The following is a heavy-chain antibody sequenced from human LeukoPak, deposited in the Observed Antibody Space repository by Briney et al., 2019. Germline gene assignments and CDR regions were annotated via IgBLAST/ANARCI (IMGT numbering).Heavy chain of an antibody. CDR2: ISYDANHK. CDR1: GFTFSDYG. CDR3: ARLISTSSSRFSDY. D-gene: IGHD6-6*01. V-gene: IGHV3-30*03. Sequence: GRSLRLSCAASGFTFSDYGMHWVRQAPGKGLEWVAVISYDANHKNYADSVKGRFTISRDTSRNTLYLQMHSLRAEDTAVYYCARLISTSSSRFSDYWGQGTLVTVSS. J-gene: IGHJ4*02.